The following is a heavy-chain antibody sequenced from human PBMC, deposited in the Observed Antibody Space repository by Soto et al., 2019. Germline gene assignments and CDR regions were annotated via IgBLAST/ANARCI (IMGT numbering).Heavy chain of an antibody. V-gene: IGHV3-30-3*01. D-gene: IGHD1-26*01. CDR2: ISYAGSKK. J-gene: IGHJ6*02. CDR3: ARGSRERFSVDRGGMDV. CDR1: GFTFSSYA. Sequence: QVQLVESGGGVVQPGRSLRLSCAASGFTFSSYAMHWVRQAPGKGLEWVAVISYAGSKKYYADSVKGRFTISRDKSKNTLYLQMNSLRAEDTAVYYCARGSRERFSVDRGGMDVWCQGTTVAVSS.